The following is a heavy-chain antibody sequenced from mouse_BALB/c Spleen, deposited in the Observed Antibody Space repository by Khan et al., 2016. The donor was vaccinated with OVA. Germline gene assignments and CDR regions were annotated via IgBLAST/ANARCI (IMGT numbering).Heavy chain of an antibody. V-gene: IGHV9-3*02. CDR2: IYANTGEP. CDR3: ASHYYGPWLAY. J-gene: IGHJ3*01. Sequence: QIQLVQSGPELKKPGETVKISCKASGYTFTNYGINWVKQAPGKGLKWMGWIYANTGEPTYAEEFRGRSAFSLETSASTAYLQINILTNEDTATYCGASHYYGPWLAYGGQGTLVTVSA. CDR1: GYTFTNYG. D-gene: IGHD1-2*01.